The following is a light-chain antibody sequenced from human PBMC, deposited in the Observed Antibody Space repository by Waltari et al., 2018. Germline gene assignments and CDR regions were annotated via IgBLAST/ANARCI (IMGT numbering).Light chain of an antibody. CDR2: NAR. Sequence: QSALTQPPSASGSPGQSVTISCTGTSSDVGRFDYVSWYQQHPGQTPKLLIYNARPRPSGVPDRFSGSKSGNTASLIVAGLQADDEADYYCSSYAGSNIVFGGGTKLTVL. V-gene: IGLV2-8*01. CDR3: SSYAGSNIV. J-gene: IGLJ2*01. CDR1: SSDVGRFDY.